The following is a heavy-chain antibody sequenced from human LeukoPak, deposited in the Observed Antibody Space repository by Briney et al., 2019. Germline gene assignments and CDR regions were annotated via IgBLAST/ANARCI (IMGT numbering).Heavy chain of an antibody. J-gene: IGHJ6*02. CDR1: GGSFSGYY. Sequence: SETLSLTCAVYGGSFSGYYWSWIRQPPGKGLEWIGEINHSGSTNYNPSLKSRVTISVDTSKNQFSLKLSSVTAADTAVYYCARTRLLNYHYYYGMDVWGQGTTVTVSS. CDR2: INHSGST. CDR3: ARTRLLNYHYYYGMDV. D-gene: IGHD3-10*01. V-gene: IGHV4-34*01.